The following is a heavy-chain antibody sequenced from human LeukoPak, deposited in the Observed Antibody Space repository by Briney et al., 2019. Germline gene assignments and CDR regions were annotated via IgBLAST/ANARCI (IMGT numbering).Heavy chain of an antibody. CDR1: GYTFTSYG. V-gene: IGHV1-18*01. CDR2: ISAYNGDT. D-gene: IGHD2-2*01. Sequence: GASVKVSCKASGYTFTSYGISWVRQAPGQGLEWMGWISAYNGDTIYAQKLQGRVTMTTDTSTSTAYMELRSLRSDDTAVYYCARADIVVVPAAILFDYWGQGTLVTVSS. CDR3: ARADIVVVPAAILFDY. J-gene: IGHJ4*02.